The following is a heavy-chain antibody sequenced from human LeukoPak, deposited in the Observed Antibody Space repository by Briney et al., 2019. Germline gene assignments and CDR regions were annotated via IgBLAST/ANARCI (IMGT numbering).Heavy chain of an antibody. CDR1: GGSISSYY. Sequence: PSETLSLTCTVSGGSISSYYWSWIRQPPGKGLEWIGYIYYSGSTNYNPSLKSRVTISVDTSKNQFSLKLSSVTAADTAVYYCARGVYYYGSGRAADAFDIWGQGTMVTVSS. CDR2: IYYSGST. V-gene: IGHV4-59*01. D-gene: IGHD3-10*01. CDR3: ARGVYYYGSGRAADAFDI. J-gene: IGHJ3*02.